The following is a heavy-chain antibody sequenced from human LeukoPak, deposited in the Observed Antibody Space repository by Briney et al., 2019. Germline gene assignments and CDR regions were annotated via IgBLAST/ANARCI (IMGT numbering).Heavy chain of an antibody. CDR3: ARRYYYNLGSFPFDF. CDR1: GGSFSGYY. CDR2: IYYSGST. D-gene: IGHD3-10*01. J-gene: IGHJ4*02. V-gene: IGHV4-34*01. Sequence: SETLSLTCAVYGGSFSGYYWSWIRQHPGKGLEWIGYIYYSGSTYYNPSLKSRVTISVDTSKNQFYLNLSSVTAADTAVYYCARRYYYNLGSFPFDFWGQGTLVTVSS.